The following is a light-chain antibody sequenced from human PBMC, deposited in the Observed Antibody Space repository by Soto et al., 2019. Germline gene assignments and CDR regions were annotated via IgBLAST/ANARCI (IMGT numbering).Light chain of an antibody. J-gene: IGKJ1*01. CDR2: KAS. CDR1: QTISSW. CDR3: QHYNSYSEA. V-gene: IGKV1-5*03. Sequence: DIPLTQSPSTLSGSVGDRVTIXCRASQTISSWLAWYQQKPGKAPKLLIYKASTLKSGVPSRFSGSGSGTEFTLTISSLQPDDFATYYCQHYNSYSEAFGQGTKVDIK.